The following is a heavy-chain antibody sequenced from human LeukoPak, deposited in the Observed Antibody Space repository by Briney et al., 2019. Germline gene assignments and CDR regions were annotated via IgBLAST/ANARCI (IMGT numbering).Heavy chain of an antibody. V-gene: IGHV3-30*02. D-gene: IGHD2-2*03. J-gene: IGHJ4*02. CDR1: GFTFSSYG. CDR3: AKDGYCSSTSCRYFDY. Sequence: PGGSLRLSCAASGFTFSSYGMHWVRQAPGKGLEWVAFIRYDGSNKYYADSVKGRFTISRDNSKNTLYLQMNSLRAEDTAVYYCAKDGYCSSTSCRYFDYWGQGTLVTVSS. CDR2: IRYDGSNK.